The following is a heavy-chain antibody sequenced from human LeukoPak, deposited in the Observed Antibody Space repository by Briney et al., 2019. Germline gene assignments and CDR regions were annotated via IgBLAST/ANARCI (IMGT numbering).Heavy chain of an antibody. CDR1: GFTFSSYA. CDR2: ISGSGGTT. CDR3: AKDQSAYTEYYFDY. V-gene: IGHV3-23*01. J-gene: IGHJ4*02. Sequence: GGSLRLSCAASGFTFSSYAMSWVRQAPGKGLEWVSAISGSGGTTYYADSVKGRFTISRDNSKNTLYLQMSSVRAEDTAVYYCAKDQSAYTEYYFDYWGQGTLVTVSS. D-gene: IGHD3-16*01.